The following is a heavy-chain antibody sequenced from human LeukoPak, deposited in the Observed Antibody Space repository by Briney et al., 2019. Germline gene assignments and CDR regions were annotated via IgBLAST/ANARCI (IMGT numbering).Heavy chain of an antibody. Sequence: SETLSLTCTVSGGSISSSSYYWGWIRQPPGKGLEWIGSIYYSGSTYYNPSLKSRVTISVDTSKNQFSLKLSSVTAAGTAVYYCARGPYSGNYFPFGLLYYFDYWGQGTLVTVSS. J-gene: IGHJ4*02. CDR1: GGSISSSSYY. CDR2: IYYSGST. D-gene: IGHD1-26*01. V-gene: IGHV4-39*07. CDR3: ARGPYSGNYFPFGLLYYFDY.